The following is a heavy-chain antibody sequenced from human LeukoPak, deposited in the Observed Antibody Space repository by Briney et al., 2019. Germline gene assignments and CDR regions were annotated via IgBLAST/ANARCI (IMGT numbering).Heavy chain of an antibody. D-gene: IGHD5-12*01. CDR3: AREGVATITRYYYYYMDV. Sequence: ASVKVSCKASGYTFTGYYMHWVRQAPGQGLEWMGWINPNSGGTNYAQKFQGRVTMTRDTSISTAYMELSRLRSDDTAVYYCAREGVATITRYYYYYMDVWGKGTTVTISS. V-gene: IGHV1-2*02. CDR1: GYTFTGYY. J-gene: IGHJ6*03. CDR2: INPNSGGT.